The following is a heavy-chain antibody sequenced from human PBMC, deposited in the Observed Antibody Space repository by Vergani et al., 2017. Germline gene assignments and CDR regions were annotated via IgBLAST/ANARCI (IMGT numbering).Heavy chain of an antibody. J-gene: IGHJ4*02. V-gene: IGHV3-30*02. D-gene: IGHD3-16*01. Sequence: VQLVASGGGVVQRGGSLRLSCATSGFTLSNYDMQWIRQGPGKGLEFVAFIQFDGSNQYYADSVKGRFTLSRDFSKNTLYLQMNSLRTDDTATYYCAKHFRGWGIDYWGQGTQVIVSS. CDR1: GFTLSNYD. CDR2: IQFDGSNQ. CDR3: AKHFRGWGIDY.